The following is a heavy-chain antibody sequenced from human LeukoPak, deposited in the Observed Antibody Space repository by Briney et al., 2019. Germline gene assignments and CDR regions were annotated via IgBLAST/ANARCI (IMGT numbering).Heavy chain of an antibody. Sequence: GGPLRLSCAASGFTVSSNYMSWVRQAPGKGLEWVSVIYSGGSTYYADSVKGRFTISRDNSRNTLYLQMNSLRAEDTAVYYCARDQVGAVDYWGQGTLVTVSS. V-gene: IGHV3-53*01. D-gene: IGHD1-26*01. CDR3: ARDQVGAVDY. CDR1: GFTVSSNY. J-gene: IGHJ4*02. CDR2: IYSGGST.